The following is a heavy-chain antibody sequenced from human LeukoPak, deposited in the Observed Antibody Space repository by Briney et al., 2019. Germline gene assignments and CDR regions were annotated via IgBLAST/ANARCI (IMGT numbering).Heavy chain of an antibody. CDR1: GLTVSNND. Sequence: GGSLRLSCAASGLTVSNNDVSWVRQAPGKGLEWVSVIDIRGDTYYAETVKGRFTISRDKSKNTASLQMDSLRAEDTAVYFCARRTGYGYGLDCWGQGTLVTVSS. V-gene: IGHV3-53*01. D-gene: IGHD5-18*01. CDR2: IDIRGDT. J-gene: IGHJ4*02. CDR3: ARRTGYGYGLDC.